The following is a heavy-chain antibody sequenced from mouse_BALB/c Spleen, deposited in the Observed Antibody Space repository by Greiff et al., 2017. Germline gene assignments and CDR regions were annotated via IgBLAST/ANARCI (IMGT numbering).Heavy chain of an antibody. CDR3: ARRPQFITTAQDY. CDR1: GFAFSSYD. V-gene: IGHV5-12-1*01. Sequence: EVMLVESGGGLVKPGGSLKLSCAASGFAFSSYDMSWVRQTPEKRLEWVAYISSGGGSTYYPDTVKGRFTISRDNAKNTLYLQMSSLKSEDTAMYYCARRPQFITTAQDYWGQGTSVTVSS. J-gene: IGHJ4*01. D-gene: IGHD1-2*01. CDR2: ISSGGGST.